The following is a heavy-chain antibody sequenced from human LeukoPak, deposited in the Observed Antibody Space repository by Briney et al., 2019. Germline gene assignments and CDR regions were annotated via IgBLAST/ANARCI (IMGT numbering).Heavy chain of an antibody. CDR2: IYYTGST. V-gene: IGHV4-39*01. D-gene: IGHD1-26*01. CDR3: ARGGSSLLFDY. Sequence: KTSETLSLTCTVSGGSISSSSYYWGWIRQPPGKGLEWIGTIYYTGSTYCNPSLKSRVTISADTSKNQFSLELSSVTAADTAVYFCARGGSSLLFDYWGQGTLVTVSS. J-gene: IGHJ4*02. CDR1: GGSISSSSYY.